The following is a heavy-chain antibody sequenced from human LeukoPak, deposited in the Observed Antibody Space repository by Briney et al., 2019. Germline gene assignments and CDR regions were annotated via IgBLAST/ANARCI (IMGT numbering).Heavy chain of an antibody. CDR2: ISISGGST. Sequence: GGSLRLSCVASGFTFSSYPMSWVRQAPGKGLEWVSGISISGGSTFYADSVKGRFTISRDNSRNTLYLQMNSLRAEDTAVYYCAKDLYSSSWWGQGTLVTVSS. V-gene: IGHV3-23*01. CDR1: GFTFSSYP. D-gene: IGHD6-13*01. J-gene: IGHJ4*02. CDR3: AKDLYSSSW.